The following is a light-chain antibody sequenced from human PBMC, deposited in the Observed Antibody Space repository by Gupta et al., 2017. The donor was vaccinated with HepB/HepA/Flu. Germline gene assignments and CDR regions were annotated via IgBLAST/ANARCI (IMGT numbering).Light chain of an antibody. CDR3: QQYSSFPPT. V-gene: IGKV1D-16*01. Sequence: DIQLTQSPSSLSASVGDRVTITCRASQAITSWLGWYQQKPGKAPKSVIYGTNHLQVGVPSRFSGSGSGTDFTLTISSLQPEDFATYYCQQYSSFPPTFGGGTKVEIK. CDR2: GTN. CDR1: QAITSW. J-gene: IGKJ4*01.